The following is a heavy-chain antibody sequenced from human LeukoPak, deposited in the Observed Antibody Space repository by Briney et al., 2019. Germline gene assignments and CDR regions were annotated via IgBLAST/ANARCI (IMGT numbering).Heavy chain of an antibody. D-gene: IGHD1-1*01. CDR3: ARHSYNMDV. V-gene: IGHV4-39*01. CDR2: IYYSGST. CDR1: GGSISSKGYY. J-gene: IGHJ6*02. Sequence: SETLSLTCTVSGGSISSKGYYWGWIRQPPGKGLERIVSIYYSGSTYYNPSLKSRVIISVDMSKNQFSLRVSSVTAADTAVYYCARHSYNMDVWGQGTTVTVSS.